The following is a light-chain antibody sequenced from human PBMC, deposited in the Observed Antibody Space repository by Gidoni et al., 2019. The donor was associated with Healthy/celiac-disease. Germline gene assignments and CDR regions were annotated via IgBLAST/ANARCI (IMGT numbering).Light chain of an antibody. V-gene: IGKV4-1*01. CDR2: WAS. Sequence: SPDSLAVSLGERATINCKSRQSVLYSSNNKTYLAWYQQKPGQPPKLLISWASTRESGVPDRFSGSGSGTDFTLTISSLQAEDVAVYYCQQYYSTPPTFGQGTKVEIK. CDR3: QQYYSTPPT. J-gene: IGKJ1*01. CDR1: QSVLYSSNNKTY.